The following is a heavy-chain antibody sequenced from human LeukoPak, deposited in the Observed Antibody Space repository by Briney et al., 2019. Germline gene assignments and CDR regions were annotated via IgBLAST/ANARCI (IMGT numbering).Heavy chain of an antibody. CDR2: ISAYNGNT. V-gene: IGHV1-18*01. D-gene: IGHD3-9*01. J-gene: IGHJ6*03. CDR1: GYTFTSYG. Sequence: ASVKVSCKASGYTFTSYGISWVRQAPGQGLEWMGWISAYNGNTNYAQKLQGRVTRTTDTSTSTAYMELRSLRSDDTAVYYCAREPLRYFDWLPSEYYYYYYMDVWGKGTTVTISS. CDR3: AREPLRYFDWLPSEYYYYYYMDV.